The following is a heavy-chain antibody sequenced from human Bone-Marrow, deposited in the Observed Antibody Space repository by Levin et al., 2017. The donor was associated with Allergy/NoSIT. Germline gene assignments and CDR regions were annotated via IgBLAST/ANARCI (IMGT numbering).Heavy chain of an antibody. CDR1: GFTFSNYW. Sequence: GESLKISCAASGFTFSNYWMHWVRQAPGKGLVWVSHINSDGSNTNYADSVKGRFTISRDNAKNTLYLQMNSLRDEDTAVYDCARGGCSSTSSWDNWGQGTLVTVSP. J-gene: IGHJ4*02. CDR2: INSDGSNT. CDR3: ARGGCSSTSSWDN. V-gene: IGHV3-74*01. D-gene: IGHD2-2*01.